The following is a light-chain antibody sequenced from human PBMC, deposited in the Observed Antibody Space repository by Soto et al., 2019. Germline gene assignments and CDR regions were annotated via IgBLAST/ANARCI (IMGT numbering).Light chain of an antibody. Sequence: SPAALSANIKERVSITCRASQSISSYLNWYQQKPGKAPEILIYAASSLQSGVPSRFSGSGSGTDFTLTISSLQPEDFATYYCPQSYNMPRRFGQGTKVDI. CDR2: AAS. CDR3: PQSYNMPRR. J-gene: IGKJ1*01. V-gene: IGKV1-39*01. CDR1: QSISSY.